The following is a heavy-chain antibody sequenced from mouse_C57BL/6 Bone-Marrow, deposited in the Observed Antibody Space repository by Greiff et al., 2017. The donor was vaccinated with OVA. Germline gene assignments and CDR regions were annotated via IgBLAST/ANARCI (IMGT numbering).Heavy chain of an antibody. Sequence: QVQLQQPGAALVKPGASVKMSCKASGYTFTSYWITWVKQRPGQGLEWIGDIYPGSGSTNYNEKFQSNATLTVDTSSSTAYMQLSSLTSEDSAVYYCARRYYGSSYWYFDVWGTGTTVTVSS. J-gene: IGHJ1*03. D-gene: IGHD1-1*01. CDR2: IYPGSGST. V-gene: IGHV1-55*01. CDR3: ARRYYGSSYWYFDV. CDR1: GYTFTSYW.